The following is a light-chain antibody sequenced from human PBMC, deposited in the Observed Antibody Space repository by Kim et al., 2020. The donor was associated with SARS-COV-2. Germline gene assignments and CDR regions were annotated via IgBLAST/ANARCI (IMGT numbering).Light chain of an antibody. CDR1: SGVIISSTY. CDR2: HVT. V-gene: IGLV2-14*03. J-gene: IGLJ1*01. Sequence: PAPAITISCTGTSGVIISSTYVSWYQQHPGEAPKLVFYHVTPRPAGVSDRFSGSRSGNTASLTISGLQAEDEAYYYCNAHTASGYVFGSGTKVTVL. CDR3: NAHTASGYV.